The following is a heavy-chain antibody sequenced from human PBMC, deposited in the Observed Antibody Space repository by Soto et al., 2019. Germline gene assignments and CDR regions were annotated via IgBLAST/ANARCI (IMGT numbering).Heavy chain of an antibody. CDR2: IYYSGST. D-gene: IGHD3-3*01. J-gene: IGHJ6*03. V-gene: IGHV4-39*02. Sequence: QLQLQESGPGLVKPSETLSLTCTVSGGSISSSSYYWGWIRQPPGKGLEWIGSIYYSGSTYYNPSLKSRVSTSVATSKNHFSLKLSSEIAADTAVYYCASLTYHDFWSGSKNMDVWGKGTTVTFSS. CDR3: ASLTYHDFWSGSKNMDV. CDR1: GGSISSSSYY.